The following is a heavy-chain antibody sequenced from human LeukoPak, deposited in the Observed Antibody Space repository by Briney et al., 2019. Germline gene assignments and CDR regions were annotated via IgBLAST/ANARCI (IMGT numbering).Heavy chain of an antibody. D-gene: IGHD6-6*01. V-gene: IGHV4-34*01. CDR2: INHSGST. CDR1: GGSFSGYY. J-gene: IGHJ4*02. CDR3: ARLEYSSSSDY. Sequence: PSETLSLTCAVYGGSFSGYYWSWIRQPPGKGLEWVGEINHSGSTNYNPSLKSRVTISVDTSKNQFSLKLSSVTAADTAVYYCARLEYSSSSDYWGQGTLVTVSS.